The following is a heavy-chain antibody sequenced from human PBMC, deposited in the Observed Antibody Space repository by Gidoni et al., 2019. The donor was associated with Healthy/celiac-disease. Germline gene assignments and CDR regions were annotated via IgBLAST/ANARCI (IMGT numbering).Heavy chain of an antibody. J-gene: IGHJ6*02. CDR3: ASGLSRIAVTRYGMDV. CDR1: GGTFSGYY. CDR2: INHSGST. Sequence: QVQLQQWGAALLKPSETLSLTCAVYGGTFSGYYWRWFRQPPGKGLEWIGEINHSGSTNYNPSLKSRVTISVDTSKNQFSLKLSSVTAADTAVYSCASGLSRIAVTRYGMDVWGQGPTVTVSS. D-gene: IGHD6-19*01. V-gene: IGHV4-34*01.